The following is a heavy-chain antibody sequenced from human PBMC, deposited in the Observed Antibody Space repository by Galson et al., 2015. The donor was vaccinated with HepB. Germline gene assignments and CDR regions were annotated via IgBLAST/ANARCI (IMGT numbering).Heavy chain of an antibody. CDR1: GFMFSTYW. V-gene: IGHV3-74*01. CDR3: AGGYSGAYHIDY. Sequence: SLRLSCAASGFMFSTYWMHWVRQAPGKGLVWASRVTSDGISTTYADSVKGRFTISRDNAKNTLHLQMNSLRPDDTAVYYCAGGYSGAYHIDYWGQGTLVTVSS. D-gene: IGHD1-26*01. CDR2: VTSDGIST. J-gene: IGHJ4*02.